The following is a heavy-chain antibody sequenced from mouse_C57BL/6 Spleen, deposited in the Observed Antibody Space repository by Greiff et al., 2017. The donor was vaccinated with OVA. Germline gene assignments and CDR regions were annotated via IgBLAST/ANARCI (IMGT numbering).Heavy chain of an antibody. CDR3: ARSLTVVANYFDY. D-gene: IGHD1-1*01. CDR1: GYAFTNYL. J-gene: IGHJ2*01. Sequence: VQLVESGAELVRPGTSVKVSCKASGYAFTNYLIEWVKQRPGQGLEWIGVINPGSGGTNYNEKFKGKATLTADKSSSTAYMQLSSLTSEDSAVYFCARSLTVVANYFDYWGQGTTLTVSS. V-gene: IGHV1-54*01. CDR2: INPGSGGT.